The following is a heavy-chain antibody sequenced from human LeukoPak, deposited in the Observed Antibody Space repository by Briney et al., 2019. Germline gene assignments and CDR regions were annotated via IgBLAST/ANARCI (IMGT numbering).Heavy chain of an antibody. J-gene: IGHJ3*02. V-gene: IGHV4-59*01. CDR2: IYYSGST. D-gene: IGHD1-26*01. CDR3: ARETRGSHGAFDI. CDR1: GGSISGYY. Sequence: SETLSLTCTVSGGSISGYYWSWIRQPPGKGLEWIGYIYYSGSTNYNPSLKSRVTISVDTSKNQFSLKLSSVTAADTAVYYCARETRGSHGAFDIWGQGTMVTVSS.